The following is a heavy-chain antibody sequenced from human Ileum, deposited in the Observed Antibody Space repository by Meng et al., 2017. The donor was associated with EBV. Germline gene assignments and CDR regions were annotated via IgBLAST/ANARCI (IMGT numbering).Heavy chain of an antibody. Sequence: QVELKQVGACGLGLWEPLSPPCAVCGGFFSGYYWGWIRQAPGKGLEWIGEINHSGSTNYNPSLKSRVTISVDTSKNQFSLKLTSVTAADTAVYYCAREARSSGYHPGIGPWGQGTLVTVSS. V-gene: IGHV4-34*02. CDR3: AREARSSGYHPGIGP. CDR1: GGFFSGYY. D-gene: IGHD3-22*01. CDR2: INHSGST. J-gene: IGHJ5*02.